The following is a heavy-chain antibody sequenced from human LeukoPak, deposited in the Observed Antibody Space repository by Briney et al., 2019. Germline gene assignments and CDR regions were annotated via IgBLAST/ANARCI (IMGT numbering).Heavy chain of an antibody. Sequence: PGGSLRLSCAASGFTFSSYGMHWVRQAPGKGLEWVSVISDDGSNKYYADSVKGRFTISRDNSKNTLYLQMNSLRAEDTAVYYCAAFAVANGYWGQGTLVTVSS. CDR2: ISDDGSNK. CDR3: AAFAVANGY. CDR1: GFTFSSYG. D-gene: IGHD5-12*01. J-gene: IGHJ4*01. V-gene: IGHV3-30*02.